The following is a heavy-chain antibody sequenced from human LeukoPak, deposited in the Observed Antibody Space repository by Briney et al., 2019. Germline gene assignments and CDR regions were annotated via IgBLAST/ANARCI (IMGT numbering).Heavy chain of an antibody. Sequence: GGSLRLSCAASGFTFSSYSMNWVRQAPGKGLEWVSSISSSSSYIYYADSVKGRFTISRDNSKNTLYLQMNSLRAEDTAVYYCAKYHPENYFDYWGQGTLVTVSS. CDR3: AKYHPENYFDY. V-gene: IGHV3-21*01. CDR1: GFTFSSYS. CDR2: ISSSSSYI. D-gene: IGHD1-14*01. J-gene: IGHJ4*02.